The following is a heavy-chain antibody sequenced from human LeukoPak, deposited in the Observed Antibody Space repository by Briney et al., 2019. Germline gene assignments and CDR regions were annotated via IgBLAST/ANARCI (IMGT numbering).Heavy chain of an antibody. D-gene: IGHD3-22*01. CDR1: GSTFSSYA. V-gene: IGHV1-69*13. Sequence: SVKVSCKASGSTFSSYAISWVRQAPGQGLEWMGGIIPIFGTANYAQKFQGRVTITADESTSTAYMELSSLRSEDTAVYYCARTYYYDSSGYYPLDYWGQGTLVTVSS. J-gene: IGHJ4*02. CDR2: IIPIFGTA. CDR3: ARTYYYDSSGYYPLDY.